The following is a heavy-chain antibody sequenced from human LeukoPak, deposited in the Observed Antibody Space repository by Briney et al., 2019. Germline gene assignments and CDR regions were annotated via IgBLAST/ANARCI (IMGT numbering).Heavy chain of an antibody. J-gene: IGHJ5*02. Sequence: RGSLRLSCAASGFTFSSYAMSWVRQAPGKGLEWVSAISGSGGSTYYADSVKGRFTISRDNSKNTLYLQMNSLRAEDTAVYYCAKHYIAAAGTEYNWFDPWGQGTLVTVSS. CDR2: ISGSGGST. D-gene: IGHD6-13*01. V-gene: IGHV3-23*01. CDR3: AKHYIAAAGTEYNWFDP. CDR1: GFTFSSYA.